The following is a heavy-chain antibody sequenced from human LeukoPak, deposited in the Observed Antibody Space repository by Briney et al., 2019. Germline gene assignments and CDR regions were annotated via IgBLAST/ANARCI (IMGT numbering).Heavy chain of an antibody. CDR2: INHSGST. V-gene: IGHV4-34*01. D-gene: IGHD1-26*01. CDR3: ARGFSGSFYYYYYMDV. J-gene: IGHJ6*03. Sequence: SETLSLTCAVYGGSFSGYYWSWIRQPPGKGLEWIGEINHSGSTNYNPSLKSRVTISVDTSKNQFSLKLSSVTAADTALYYCARGFSGSFYYYYYMDVWGKGTTVTVSS. CDR1: GGSFSGYY.